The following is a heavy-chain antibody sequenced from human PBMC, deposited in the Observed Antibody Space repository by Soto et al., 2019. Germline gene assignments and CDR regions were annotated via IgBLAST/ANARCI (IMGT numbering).Heavy chain of an antibody. CDR2: IIPIFGIA. CDR1: GGTFSSYA. CDR3: ATDKDILTGHGYGMDV. J-gene: IGHJ6*02. V-gene: IGHV1-69*01. Sequence: QVQLVQSGAEVKKPGSSVKVSCKASGGTFSSYAISWVRQAPGQGLEWMGGIIPIFGIANYAQKFQGRVTITADESTSTAYMELSSLRSEDTAVYYCATDKDILTGHGYGMDVWGQGTTVTVSS. D-gene: IGHD3-9*01.